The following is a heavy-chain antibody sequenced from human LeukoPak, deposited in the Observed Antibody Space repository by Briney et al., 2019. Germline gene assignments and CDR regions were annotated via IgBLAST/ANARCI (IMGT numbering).Heavy chain of an antibody. J-gene: IGHJ4*02. CDR2: IKQDGSEK. Sequence: GGSLRLSCAASGFTFSSYWMSWVRQAPGKGLEWVANIKQDGSEKYYVDSVKGRFTISRDNAKNSLYLQMNSLRAEDTAVYFYVRDVSSSWPFDYWGQGTLVTVSS. CDR3: VRDVSSSWPFDY. CDR1: GFTFSSYW. D-gene: IGHD6-13*01. V-gene: IGHV3-7*01.